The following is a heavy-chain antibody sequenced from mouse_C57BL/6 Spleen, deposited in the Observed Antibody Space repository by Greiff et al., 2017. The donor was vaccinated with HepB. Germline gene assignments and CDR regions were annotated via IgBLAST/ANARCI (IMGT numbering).Heavy chain of an antibody. J-gene: IGHJ2*01. CDR2: IDPSDSYT. CDR3: ARGDRDY. Sequence: QVQLQQSGAELVKPGASVKLSCKASGYTFTSYWMQWVKQRPGQGLEWIGEIDPSDSYTNYNQKFKGKATLTVDTSSSTAYMQLSSLTSEDSAVYYCARGDRDYWGQGTTLTVSS. CDR1: GYTFTSYW. D-gene: IGHD3-3*01. V-gene: IGHV1-50*01.